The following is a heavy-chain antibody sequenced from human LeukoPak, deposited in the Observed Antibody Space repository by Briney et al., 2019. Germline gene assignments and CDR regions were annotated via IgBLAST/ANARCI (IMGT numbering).Heavy chain of an antibody. CDR2: IETSGNT. CDR1: GGSISSYY. J-gene: IGHJ6*03. Sequence: PSETLSLTCTVSGGSISSYYWSWLRQPAGKGLEWVGRIETSGNTNYNPSLKSRVTMSVDTSKNQFSLKLSSVTAADTAVYYCARVGGSRAYYYYYMDVWGKGTTVTISS. D-gene: IGHD1-26*01. CDR3: ARVGGSRAYYYYYMDV. V-gene: IGHV4-4*07.